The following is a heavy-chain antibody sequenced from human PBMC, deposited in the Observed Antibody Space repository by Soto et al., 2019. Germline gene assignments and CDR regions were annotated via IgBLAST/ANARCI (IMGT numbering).Heavy chain of an antibody. CDR3: AKRRDEWLLLGD. V-gene: IGHV3-23*01. D-gene: IGHD3-22*01. CDR2: ISGSGGST. Sequence: EVQLLESGGALVQPGGSLRLSCAASGFTFSSYAMSWVRQAPGKGLEWVSAISGSGGSTYYADSVKGRFTISRDNSKNTLYLQMNSLRAEDTAVYYCAKRRDEWLLLGDWGQGTLVTVSS. J-gene: IGHJ4*02. CDR1: GFTFSSYA.